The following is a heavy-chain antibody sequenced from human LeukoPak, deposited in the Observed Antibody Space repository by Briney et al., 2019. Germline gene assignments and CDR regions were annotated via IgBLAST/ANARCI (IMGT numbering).Heavy chain of an antibody. V-gene: IGHV3-30*03. CDR2: ISYDGSNK. J-gene: IGHJ4*02. D-gene: IGHD1-26*01. CDR1: GFTISNYD. CDR3: TRDMGGTYFDY. Sequence: PGGSLRLSCAASGFTISNYDMHWVRQAPGKGLEWLALISYDGSNKYYADSVKGRFTISRDNSKNTLYLQMNSLRAEDTAVYYCTRDMGGTYFDYWGQGTLVTVSS.